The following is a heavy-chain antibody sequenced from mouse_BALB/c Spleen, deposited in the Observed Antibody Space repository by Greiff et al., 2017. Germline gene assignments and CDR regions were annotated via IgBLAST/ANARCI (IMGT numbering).Heavy chain of an antibody. CDR1: GFTFSSYC. V-gene: IGHV5-6*01. CDR3: ARHIVRPWFAY. D-gene: IGHD2-14*01. Sequence: EVKLMESGGDLVKPGGSLKLSCAASGFTFSSYCMSWVRQTPDKRLEWVATISSGGSYTYYPDSVKGRFTISRDNAKNTLYLQMSSLKSEDTAMYYCARHIVRPWFAYWGQGTLVTVSA. J-gene: IGHJ3*01. CDR2: ISSGGSYT.